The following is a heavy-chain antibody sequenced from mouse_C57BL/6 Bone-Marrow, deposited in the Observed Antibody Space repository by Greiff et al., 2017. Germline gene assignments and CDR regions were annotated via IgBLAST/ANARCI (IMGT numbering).Heavy chain of an antibody. D-gene: IGHD2-4*01. V-gene: IGHV1-39*01. CDR1: GYSFTDYN. CDR2: IYPKYGTT. Sequence: VQLQQSGPELVKPGASVTISCKASGYSFTDYNMNWVKQSTGKRLEWIGVIYPKYGTTNYNQKFKGKATLTVDQSSSTAYMQLNSLTSEDSAVYYCANHYEYYGFAYWGQGTLVTVSA. J-gene: IGHJ3*01. CDR3: ANHYEYYGFAY.